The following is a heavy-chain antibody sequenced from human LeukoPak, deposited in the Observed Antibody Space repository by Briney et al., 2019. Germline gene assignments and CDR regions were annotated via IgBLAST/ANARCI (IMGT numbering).Heavy chain of an antibody. CDR1: GGSISSSTW. Sequence: SGTLSLTCAVSGGSISSSTWWSWVRQPPGKGLEWIGEIYHSGSTNYNPSLKSRVTISVDTSKNQFSLKLSSVTAADTAVYYCARLRYYYGSGSYSKMYYFDYWGQGTLVTVSS. CDR3: ARLRYYYGSGSYSKMYYFDY. V-gene: IGHV4-4*02. CDR2: IYHSGST. J-gene: IGHJ4*02. D-gene: IGHD3-10*01.